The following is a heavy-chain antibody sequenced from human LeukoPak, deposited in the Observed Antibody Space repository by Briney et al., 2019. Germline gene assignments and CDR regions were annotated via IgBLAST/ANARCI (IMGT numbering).Heavy chain of an antibody. V-gene: IGHV1-24*01. CDR1: GYTLTELS. CDR3: ARIVVVPAAYDY. CDR2: FDPEDGET. D-gene: IGHD2-2*01. Sequence: EASVKVSCKVSGYTLTELSMHWVRQAPGKGLEWMGGFDPEDGETIYAQKFQGRVTMTEDTSTDTAYMELSSLRSDDTAVYYCARIVVVPAAYDYWGQGTLVTVSS. J-gene: IGHJ4*02.